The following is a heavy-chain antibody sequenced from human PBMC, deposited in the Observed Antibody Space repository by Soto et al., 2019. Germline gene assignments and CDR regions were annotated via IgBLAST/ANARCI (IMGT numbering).Heavy chain of an antibody. Sequence: QVQLQQWGAGLLKPSETLSLTCAVYGGSFSGYYWSWIRQPPGKGLGWIGEINHSGSTNYNPSLKSGVTISVDTSKNQFSLKLSSVTAADTAVYYCARGRYYDFWSGYYNPNNWFDPWGQGTLVTVSS. CDR2: INHSGST. V-gene: IGHV4-34*01. CDR3: ARGRYYDFWSGYYNPNNWFDP. D-gene: IGHD3-3*01. CDR1: GGSFSGYY. J-gene: IGHJ5*02.